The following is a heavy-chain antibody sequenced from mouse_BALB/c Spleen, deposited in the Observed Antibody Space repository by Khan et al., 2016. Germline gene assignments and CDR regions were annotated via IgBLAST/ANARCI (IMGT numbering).Heavy chain of an antibody. CDR2: IWGGGNT. J-gene: IGHJ2*02. CDR1: GFSLTDYG. V-gene: IGHV2-6-5*01. CDR3: ANHIILYPYYFDY. Sequence: QVQLQQSGPGLVAPSQSLSITCTVSGFSLTDYGVSWIRQPPGKGLEWLGVIWGGGNTYYNSALKSRLSISKDNSKSQVFLKMNNLQTDDTDMDSCANHIILYPYYFDYWGLGTSLTVSS. D-gene: IGHD1-3*01.